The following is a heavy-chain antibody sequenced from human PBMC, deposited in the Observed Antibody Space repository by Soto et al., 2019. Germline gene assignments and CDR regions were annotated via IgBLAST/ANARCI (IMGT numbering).Heavy chain of an antibody. V-gene: IGHV1-3*01. CDR2: IIVSHDRP. CDR3: AREPEDGVPGDY. Sequence: VQLVQSGTEVKEPGASVRVSCKASGYTFTAHSLHWARQAPGQGLEWMGWIIVSHDRPRYAPQFQGRLTFATDTIVTTSYMHLTRLTPDDTAVYFCAREPEDGVPGDYWGQGTPGGVSS. CDR1: GYTFTAHS. D-gene: IGHD2-8*01. J-gene: IGHJ4*02.